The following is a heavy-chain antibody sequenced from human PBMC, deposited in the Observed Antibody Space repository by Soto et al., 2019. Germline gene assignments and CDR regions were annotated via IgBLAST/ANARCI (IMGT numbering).Heavy chain of an antibody. Sequence: GGSLRLSCAASGFTFSSYAMSWVRQAPGKGLEWVSAISGSGGSTYYADSVKGRFTISRDNSKNTLYLQMNSLRAEVTAVYYCAKQYYYGSGIHDAFDIWGQGTMVTVSS. CDR1: GFTFSSYA. J-gene: IGHJ3*02. D-gene: IGHD3-10*01. CDR3: AKQYYYGSGIHDAFDI. CDR2: ISGSGGST. V-gene: IGHV3-23*01.